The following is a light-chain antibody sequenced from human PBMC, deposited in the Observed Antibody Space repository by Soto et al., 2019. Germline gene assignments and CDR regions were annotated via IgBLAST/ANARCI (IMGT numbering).Light chain of an antibody. V-gene: IGLV2-8*01. CDR3: SSYAGNYNFFYG. J-gene: IGLJ1*01. CDR2: EVN. Sequence: QSVLTQPPSASGSPGQSVTISCTGTSSDVGGYNYVSWYQQHPGKAPKLLIYEVNKRPSGVPDRFSGSKSGNTASLTVSGLQAEDEADYYCSSYAGNYNFFYGFGTGTKVTVL. CDR1: SSDVGGYNY.